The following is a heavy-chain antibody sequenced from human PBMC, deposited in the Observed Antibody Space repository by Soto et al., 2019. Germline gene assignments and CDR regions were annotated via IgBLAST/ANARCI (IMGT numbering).Heavy chain of an antibody. CDR2: INHSGST. Sequence: KPSETLSLTCAVYGGSFSGYYWSWIRQPPGKGLEWIGEINHSGSTNYNPSLKSRVTISVDTSKNQFSLKLSSVTAADTAVYYCARGGDSSSSRPFDYWGQGTLVTVS. V-gene: IGHV4-34*01. CDR1: GGSFSGYY. D-gene: IGHD6-6*01. J-gene: IGHJ4*02. CDR3: ARGGDSSSSRPFDY.